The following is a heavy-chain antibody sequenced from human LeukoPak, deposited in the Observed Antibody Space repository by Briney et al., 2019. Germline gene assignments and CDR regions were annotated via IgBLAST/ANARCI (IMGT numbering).Heavy chain of an antibody. CDR1: GYTFTSYY. J-gene: IGHJ4*02. D-gene: IGHD3-10*01. Sequence: ASVKVSCKASGYTFTSYYMHWVRQAPGQGLEWMGIINPNGGYPSDAQTFQGRVTMTRDTSTSTVYMELSSLRSEDTAVYYCARRSTHGLVGDYWGQGTLVTVSS. V-gene: IGHV1-46*01. CDR3: ARRSTHGLVGDY. CDR2: INPNGGYP.